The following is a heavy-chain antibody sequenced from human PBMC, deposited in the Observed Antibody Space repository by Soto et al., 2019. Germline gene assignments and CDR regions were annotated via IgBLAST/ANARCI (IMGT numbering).Heavy chain of an antibody. CDR1: GGSISSSSYY. V-gene: IGHV4-39*07. CDR2: IYYSGST. Sequence: HSETLSLTCTVSGGSISSSSYYWGWIRQPPGKGLEWIGSIYYSGSTYYNPSLKSRVTISVDRSKNQFSLKLSSVTAADTAVYYCARNESGTFDPWGQGTLVTVSS. CDR3: ARNESGTFDP. J-gene: IGHJ5*02. D-gene: IGHD1-7*01.